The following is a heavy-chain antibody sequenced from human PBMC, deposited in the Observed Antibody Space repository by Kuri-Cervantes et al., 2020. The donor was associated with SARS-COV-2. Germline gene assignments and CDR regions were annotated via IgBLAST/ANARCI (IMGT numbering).Heavy chain of an antibody. D-gene: IGHD2-15*01. Sequence: GGSLRLSCAASGFTFSSYAMNWVRQAPGKGLEWVSTISGSGGTTFYADSVKGRFTISRDNSKNTLYLRMNSLRAEDTAVYYCAKDQNLDVVVVPAAWGQGSLVTVSS. CDR3: AKDQNLDVVVVPAA. CDR2: ISGSGGTT. J-gene: IGHJ5*02. CDR1: GFTFSSYA. V-gene: IGHV3-23*01.